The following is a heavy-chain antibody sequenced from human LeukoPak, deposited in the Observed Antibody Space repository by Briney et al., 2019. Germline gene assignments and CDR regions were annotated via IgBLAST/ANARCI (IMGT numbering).Heavy chain of an antibody. D-gene: IGHD6-19*01. CDR3: ARDSSGWNHDY. CDR1: GYTFTGYY. CDR2: INPNSGGI. V-gene: IGHV1-2*06. Sequence: ASVKVSCKASGYTFTGYYMHWVRQAPGQGLEWMGRINPNSGGINYAQKFQGRVTMTRDTSISTAYMELSRLRSDDTAVYYCARDSSGWNHDYWGQGTLVTVSS. J-gene: IGHJ4*02.